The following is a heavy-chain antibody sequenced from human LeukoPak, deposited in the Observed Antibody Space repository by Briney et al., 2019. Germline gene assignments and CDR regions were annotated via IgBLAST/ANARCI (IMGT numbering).Heavy chain of an antibody. CDR3: ARGSGYDYPY. D-gene: IGHD5-12*01. CDR2: INHSGST. J-gene: IGHJ4*02. V-gene: IGHV4-34*01. CDR1: GGSFSGYY. Sequence: PSGTLSLTCAVSGGSFSGYYWSWIRQPPGKGLEWIGEINHSGSTNYNPSLKSRVTISVDTSKNQFSLKLSSVTAADTAVYYCARGSGYDYPYWGQGTLVTVSS.